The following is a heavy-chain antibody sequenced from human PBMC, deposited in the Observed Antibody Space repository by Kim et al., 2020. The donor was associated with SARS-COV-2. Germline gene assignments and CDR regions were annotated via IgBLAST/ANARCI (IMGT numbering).Heavy chain of an antibody. D-gene: IGHD1-26*01. V-gene: IGHV4-39*01. CDR2: IYYSGST. CDR3: ARHGATNYAFDI. CDR1: GGSISSSSYY. J-gene: IGHJ3*02. Sequence: SETLSLTCTVSGGSISSSSYYWGWIRQPPGKGLEWIGSIYYSGSTYYNPSLKSRVTISVDTSKNQFSLKLSSVTAADTAVYYCARHGATNYAFDIWGQG.